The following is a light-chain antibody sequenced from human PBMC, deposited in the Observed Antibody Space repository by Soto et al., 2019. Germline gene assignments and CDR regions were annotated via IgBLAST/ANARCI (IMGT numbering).Light chain of an antibody. Sequence: DIQMTQSPSTVSPSAGDRVTITCRASQSISNWLAWYQQKPGKAPKLLIYEASILESGVPPRFSGTASGTEFTLTISSLQPDDIATYYCQHYSAYPWTFGQGTRLEIK. J-gene: IGKJ5*01. V-gene: IGKV1-5*01. CDR1: QSISNW. CDR2: EAS. CDR3: QHYSAYPWT.